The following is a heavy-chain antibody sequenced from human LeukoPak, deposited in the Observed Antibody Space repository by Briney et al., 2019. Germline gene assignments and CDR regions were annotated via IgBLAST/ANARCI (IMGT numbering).Heavy chain of an antibody. J-gene: IGHJ4*02. CDR1: GGSISSGVYY. CDR3: ARTGRSVGATRFDY. CDR2: IYTSGTT. Sequence: PSQTLSLTCTVSGGSISSGVYYWTWIRQPAGKGLEWIGQIYTSGTTNYNPSLKSRVTISLDTSKNQFSLKLSSVAAADTAVYYCARTGRSVGATRFDYWGQGTLVTVSS. V-gene: IGHV4-61*09. D-gene: IGHD1-26*01.